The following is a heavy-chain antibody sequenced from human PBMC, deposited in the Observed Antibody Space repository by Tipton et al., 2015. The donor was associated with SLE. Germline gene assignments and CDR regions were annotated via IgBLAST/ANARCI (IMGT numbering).Heavy chain of an antibody. V-gene: IGHV3-53*04. CDR2: IYSGCST. Sequence: GSLRLSCAASGFTVSSNYMSWVRQSPGKGLEWVSVIYSGCSTYYADSVKGRFTISRRNSKNTLYLQMNSLRAEDTAVYYCAREVSAAGRYFDLWGRGTLVTVSS. CDR3: AREVSAAGRYFDL. CDR1: GFTVSSNY. D-gene: IGHD6-13*01. J-gene: IGHJ2*01.